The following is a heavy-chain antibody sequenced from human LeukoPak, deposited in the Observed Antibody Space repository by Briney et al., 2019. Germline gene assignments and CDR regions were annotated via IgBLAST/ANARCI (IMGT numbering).Heavy chain of an antibody. V-gene: IGHV3-30*18. CDR3: AKPRIRMTVTTLTAV. D-gene: IGHD4-17*01. Sequence: GGSLRLSCAASGFIFSSYGMHWVRQAPGKGLEWVAVISYDGSNKYYADSVKGRFTISRDNSKNTLYLQMNSLRAEDTAVYYCAKPRIRMTVTTLTAVWGQGTLVTVSS. CDR2: ISYDGSNK. J-gene: IGHJ4*02. CDR1: GFIFSSYG.